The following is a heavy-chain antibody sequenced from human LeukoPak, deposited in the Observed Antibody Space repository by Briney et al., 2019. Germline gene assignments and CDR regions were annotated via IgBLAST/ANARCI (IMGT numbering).Heavy chain of an antibody. V-gene: IGHV1-46*01. Sequence: ASVKVSCKASGYTFTNYYMHWVRQAPGQGLDWMGFINPSGGSTRYVQNFQGRVTMTRDTSTSTIYMELSSLRSEDTAVYYCARDPRGNSVYVFDYWGQGTLVTVSS. J-gene: IGHJ4*02. CDR3: ARDPRGNSVYVFDY. CDR2: INPSGGST. CDR1: GYTFTNYY. D-gene: IGHD5/OR15-5a*01.